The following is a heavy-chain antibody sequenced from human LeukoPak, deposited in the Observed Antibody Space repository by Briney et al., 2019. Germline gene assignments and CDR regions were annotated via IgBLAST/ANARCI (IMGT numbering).Heavy chain of an antibody. D-gene: IGHD3-10*01. J-gene: IGHJ5*02. V-gene: IGHV4-61*02. CDR2: IYTSGST. Sequence: SQTLSLTCTVSGGSISSGSYYWSWIRQPAGKGLEWIGRIYTSGSTNYNPALKSRVTISVDTSKNQFSLKLSSVPAADTAVYYCARSYGSGSYLGPPNWFDPWGQGTLVTVSS. CDR3: ARSYGSGSYLGPPNWFDP. CDR1: GGSISSGSYY.